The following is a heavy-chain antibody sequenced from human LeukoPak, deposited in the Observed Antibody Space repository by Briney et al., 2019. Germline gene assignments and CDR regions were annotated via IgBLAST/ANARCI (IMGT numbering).Heavy chain of an antibody. D-gene: IGHD3-22*01. Sequence: GSLRLSCAASGFTFSTYGIHWVRQAPGKGLEWVAVIWYDGSIKYYADSVKGRFTISRDNAKNSLYLQMNSLRAEDTAVYYCARSPYYDRDFDYWAREPWSPSLQ. V-gene: IGHV3-33*01. J-gene: IGHJ4*02. CDR2: IWYDGSIK. CDR1: GFTFSTYG. CDR3: ARSPYYDRDFDY.